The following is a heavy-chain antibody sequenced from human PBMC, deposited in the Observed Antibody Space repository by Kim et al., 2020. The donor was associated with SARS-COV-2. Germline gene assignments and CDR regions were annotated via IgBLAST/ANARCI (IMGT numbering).Heavy chain of an antibody. Sequence: ESAATVKGRFIISRDDSKSIAYLQMNSLKTEDTAVYYCTRDEYGTATSFDPWGQGALVIVSS. V-gene: IGHV3-49*02. CDR3: TRDEYGTATSFDP. J-gene: IGHJ5*02. D-gene: IGHD3-10*01.